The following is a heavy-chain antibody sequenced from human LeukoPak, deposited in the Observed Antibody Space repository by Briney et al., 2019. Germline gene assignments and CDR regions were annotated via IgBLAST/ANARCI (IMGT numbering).Heavy chain of an antibody. J-gene: IGHJ4*02. V-gene: IGHV3-48*03. Sequence: GGSLRLSCVVSGFTFRNEEMNWVRQAPGKGLEWIAYISSTGSPIHYRDSVKGRFTISRDNAQSSLFLQMNSLRPDDTAIYYCARGGNYAPFDYWGQGVLVAVSS. CDR2: ISSTGSPI. D-gene: IGHD1-26*01. CDR3: ARGGNYAPFDY. CDR1: GFTFRNEE.